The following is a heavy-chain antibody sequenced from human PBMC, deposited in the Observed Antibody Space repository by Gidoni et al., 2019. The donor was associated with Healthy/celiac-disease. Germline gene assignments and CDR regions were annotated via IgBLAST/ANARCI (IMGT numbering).Heavy chain of an antibody. D-gene: IGHD2-21*01. CDR3: AKESREYCGGDCYGY. CDR1: GSTFSSYG. J-gene: IGHJ4*02. CDR2: ISYDGSNK. V-gene: IGHV3-30*18. Sequence: QVQLVESGGGVVQPGRSLRLSCAASGSTFSSYGMHWVRQAPGKGLEWVAVISYDGSNKYYADSVKGRFTISRDNSKNTLYLQMNSLRAEDTAVYYCAKESREYCGGDCYGYWGQGTLVTVSS.